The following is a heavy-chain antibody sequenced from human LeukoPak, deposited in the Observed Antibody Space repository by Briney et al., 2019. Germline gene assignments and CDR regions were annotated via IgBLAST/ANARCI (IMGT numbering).Heavy chain of an antibody. J-gene: IGHJ3*02. D-gene: IGHD3-16*02. CDR1: GYTFTGYY. CDR2: INPNSGGT. Sequence: GSVKVSCKASGYTFTGYYMHWVRQAPGQGLEWMGRINPNSGGTNYAQKFQGRVTMTRDTSISTAYMELSRLRSDDTAVYYCATFSDYVWGSYRHTDAFDIWGQGTMVTVSS. CDR3: ATFSDYVWGSYRHTDAFDI. V-gene: IGHV1-2*06.